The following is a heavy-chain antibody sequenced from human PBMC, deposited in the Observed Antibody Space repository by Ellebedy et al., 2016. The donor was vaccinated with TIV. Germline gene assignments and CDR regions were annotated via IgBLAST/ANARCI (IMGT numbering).Heavy chain of an antibody. V-gene: IGHV3-23*01. CDR2: ISGSGGST. CDR3: AKGITAAVVEGSLFDP. J-gene: IGHJ5*02. D-gene: IGHD6-13*01. CDR1: GFTFSSYT. Sequence: GGSLRLXXAASGFTFSSYTMRWVRQAPGKGLEWVPDISGSGGSTYYADSVKGRFTISRDNSKNTLYLQMNSLRVEDTAVYYCAKGITAAVVEGSLFDPWGQGTLVTVSS.